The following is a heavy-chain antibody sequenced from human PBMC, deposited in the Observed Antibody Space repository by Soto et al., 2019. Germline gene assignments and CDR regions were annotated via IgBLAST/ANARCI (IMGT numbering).Heavy chain of an antibody. J-gene: IGHJ4*02. Sequence: GGSLRLSCAASGFTFSSYGIHCVRHAPVKWLEWVAVISYDGSNKYYADSVKGRFTISRDNSKNTLYLQMNSLRAEDTAVYYCAKDRQHLYYFDYWGQGTLVTVSS. V-gene: IGHV3-30*18. D-gene: IGHD6-13*01. CDR2: ISYDGSNK. CDR1: GFTFSSYG. CDR3: AKDRQHLYYFDY.